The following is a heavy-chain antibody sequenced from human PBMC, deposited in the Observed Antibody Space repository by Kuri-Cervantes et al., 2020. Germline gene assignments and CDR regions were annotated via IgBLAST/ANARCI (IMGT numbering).Heavy chain of an antibody. CDR3: ARDVDTAMAFPDY. V-gene: IGHV3-30*03. J-gene: IGHJ4*02. Sequence: GGSLRLSCAASGFTFSSYGMHWVRQAPGKGLEWVAVISYDGSNKYYADSVKGRFTISRDNSKSILYLQIKSLSAEDTAVYYCARDVDTAMAFPDYWGQGTLVTVSS. CDR1: GFTFSSYG. CDR2: ISYDGSNK. D-gene: IGHD5-18*01.